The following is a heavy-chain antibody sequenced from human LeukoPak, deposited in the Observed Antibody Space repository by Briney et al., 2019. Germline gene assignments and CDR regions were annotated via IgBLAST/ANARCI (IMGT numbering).Heavy chain of an antibody. CDR2: IYYSGST. CDR3: ARVGTTVTTRSYWYFDL. V-gene: IGHV4-59*01. CDR1: GGSISSYY. J-gene: IGHJ2*01. D-gene: IGHD4-17*01. Sequence: KPSETLSLXCTVSGGSISSYYWSWIRQPPGKALEWIGYIYYSGSTNYNPSLKSRVTISVDTSKNQFSLKLSPVTAADTAVYYCARVGTTVTTRSYWYFDLWGRGTLVTVSS.